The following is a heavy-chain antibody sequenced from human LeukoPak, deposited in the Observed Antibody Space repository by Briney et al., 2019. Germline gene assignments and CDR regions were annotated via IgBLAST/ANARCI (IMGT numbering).Heavy chain of an antibody. Sequence: SETLSLTCAVYGGSFSGYYWSWIRQPPGKGLEWIGEINHSGSTNYNPSLKSRVTISVDTSKNQFSLKLSSVTAADTAVYYCARHGGSYSGSSRRGHRNYFDYWGQGTLVTVSS. J-gene: IGHJ4*02. V-gene: IGHV4-34*01. CDR2: INHSGST. CDR3: ARHGGSYSGSSRRGHRNYFDY. D-gene: IGHD1-26*01. CDR1: GGSFSGYY.